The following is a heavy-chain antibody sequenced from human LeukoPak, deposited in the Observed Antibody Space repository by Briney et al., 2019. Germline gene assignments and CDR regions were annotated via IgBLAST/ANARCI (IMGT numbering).Heavy chain of an antibody. CDR3: ARAYSSSWYLTYYYYYYMDV. CDR2: IKQDGSEK. V-gene: IGHV3-7*01. CDR1: GFTFSNFW. J-gene: IGHJ6*03. D-gene: IGHD6-13*01. Sequence: GGSLRLSCAASGFTFSNFWMSWVRQAPGKGLEWVANIKQDGSEKYYVDSVKGRFTISRDNAKNSLYLQMNSLRAEDTAVYYCARAYSSSWYLTYYYYYYMDVWGKGTTVTVSS.